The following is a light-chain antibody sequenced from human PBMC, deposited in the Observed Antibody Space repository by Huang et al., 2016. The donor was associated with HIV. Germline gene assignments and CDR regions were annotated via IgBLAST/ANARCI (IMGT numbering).Light chain of an antibody. Sequence: DIQMTQSPPSLSASLGDRVTITRRASQSITDYLNWYRHKPGEAPELLIHATSTLQNRDPSRFSGGGSGTDCTLTITNLQPEDVASYYCQQSYNLPYTCGRGTKVDIK. CDR1: QSITDY. CDR3: QQSYNLPYT. CDR2: ATS. J-gene: IGKJ2*01. V-gene: IGKV1-39*01.